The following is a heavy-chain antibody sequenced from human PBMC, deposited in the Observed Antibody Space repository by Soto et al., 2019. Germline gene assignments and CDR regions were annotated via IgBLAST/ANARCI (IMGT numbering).Heavy chain of an antibody. CDR1: GYTFTSSG. CDR2: ISAYNVNT. J-gene: IGHJ4*02. V-gene: IGHV1-18*01. D-gene: IGHD2-21*02. CDR3: ARPGEGVTDFHPGLNLDYFYY. Sequence: QVQLVQSGAEVKKPGASVKVSCKASGYTFTSSGISWVRQAPGQGLEWMGWISAYNVNTNYTQKIQGRVTMTTDTSPSTAYMELRSLRSDETAVYDCARPGEGVTDFHPGLNLDYFYYWGQGTLVTVSS.